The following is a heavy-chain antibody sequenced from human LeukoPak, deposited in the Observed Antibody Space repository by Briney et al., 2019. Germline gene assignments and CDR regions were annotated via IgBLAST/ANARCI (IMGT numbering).Heavy chain of an antibody. CDR1: GGSISSSSYY. CDR2: IYYSGST. D-gene: IGHD5-18*01. Sequence: PSETLSLTCTVSGGSISSSSYYWGWIRQPPGKGLEWIGSIYYSGSTYYNPSLKSRVTISVDTSKNQFSLKLSSVTAADTAVYYCARHSDTTMPNWFDPWGQGTLVTVSS. J-gene: IGHJ5*02. CDR3: ARHSDTTMPNWFDP. V-gene: IGHV4-39*01.